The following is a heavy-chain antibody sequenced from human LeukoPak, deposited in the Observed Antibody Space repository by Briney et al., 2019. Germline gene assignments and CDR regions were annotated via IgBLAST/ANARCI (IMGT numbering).Heavy chain of an antibody. V-gene: IGHV1-8*01. Sequence: ASVRVSCKASGYTFTAYDINWVRQATGQGLAWMGWMNPDTGDTGYAQRFQGRVIMTRNTSIDTAYMELSGLSSEDTAVYYCTRGSLSGSSRDYWGQGALVTVSS. J-gene: IGHJ4*02. D-gene: IGHD1-26*01. CDR1: GYTFTAYD. CDR2: MNPDTGDT. CDR3: TRGSLSGSSRDY.